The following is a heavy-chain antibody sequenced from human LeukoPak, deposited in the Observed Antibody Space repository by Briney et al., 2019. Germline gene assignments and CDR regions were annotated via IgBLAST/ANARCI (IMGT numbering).Heavy chain of an antibody. CDR3: ARASYASSDSEYLQH. CDR1: GYTFTGYY. V-gene: IGHV1-2*02. CDR2: SNPNSGGT. J-gene: IGHJ1*01. Sequence: GASVKVSFKASGYTFTGYYMHWVRQAPGQGLDWMGWSNPNSGGTNYTQKFQGRVTMTRDTSISTAYMDMSKLRSNDTAVYYCARASYASSDSEYLQHWGQGTLVTVSS. D-gene: IGHD3-22*01.